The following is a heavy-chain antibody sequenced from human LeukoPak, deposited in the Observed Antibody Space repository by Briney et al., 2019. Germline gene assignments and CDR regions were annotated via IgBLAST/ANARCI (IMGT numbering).Heavy chain of an antibody. CDR1: GYTFTSYG. D-gene: IGHD3-9*01. Sequence: ASVKVSCKASGYTFTSYGISWVRQAPGQGLEWMGWISAYNGNTNYAQKLQGRVTMTTDTSTSTAYMELRSLRSDDTAVYYCTRAPDILTGYTPTDYWGQGTLVTVSS. V-gene: IGHV1-18*01. J-gene: IGHJ4*02. CDR2: ISAYNGNT. CDR3: TRAPDILTGYTPTDY.